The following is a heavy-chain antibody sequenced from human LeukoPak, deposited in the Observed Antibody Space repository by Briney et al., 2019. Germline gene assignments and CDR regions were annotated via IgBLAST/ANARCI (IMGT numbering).Heavy chain of an antibody. V-gene: IGHV3-74*01. CDR2: INHDGSDT. D-gene: IGHD2-15*01. Sequence: GGSLRLSCAASGFTFKLYWMHWVRHVPGRGPVWVSRINHDGSDTIYADSVRGRFTISRDDAKNTLYLQMNNLRAEDTAVYYCVRGGPSTWSWGQGTLVTVSS. CDR3: VRGGPSTWS. J-gene: IGHJ5*02. CDR1: GFTFKLYW.